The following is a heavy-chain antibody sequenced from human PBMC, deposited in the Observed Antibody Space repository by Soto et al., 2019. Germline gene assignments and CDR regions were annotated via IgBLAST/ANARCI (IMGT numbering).Heavy chain of an antibody. CDR3: AKSGLAAMALNYYYGMDV. J-gene: IGHJ6*02. V-gene: IGHV3-30*18. D-gene: IGHD5-18*01. Sequence: VGSLRLSCVASGFTFSNCGMHWVRQAPGKGLEWVAVIAYDGSNKYYADSVKGRFTISRDNSKNTLYLQMNSLRPKDTAVYYCAKSGLAAMALNYYYGMDVWGQGTTVTVSS. CDR1: GFTFSNCG. CDR2: IAYDGSNK.